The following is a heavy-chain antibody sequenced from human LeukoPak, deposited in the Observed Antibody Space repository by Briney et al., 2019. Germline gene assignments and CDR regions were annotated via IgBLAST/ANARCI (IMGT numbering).Heavy chain of an antibody. J-gene: IGHJ5*02. V-gene: IGHV4-4*07. CDR1: GGSIRDYS. CDR2: IYINGTT. D-gene: IGHD2-15*01. CDR3: AKIFRLRRIDP. Sequence: PSETLSVTCTVSGGSIRDYSWSWLRQPAGKGLEWIGHIYINGTTNYSPSLKSRVTISVDTSKNQFSLRLNSVTAADTAVYYCAKIFRLRRIDPWGQGTLVTVSS.